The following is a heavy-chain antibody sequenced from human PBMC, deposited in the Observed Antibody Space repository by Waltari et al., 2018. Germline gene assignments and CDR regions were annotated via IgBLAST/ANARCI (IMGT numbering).Heavy chain of an antibody. CDR3: ATGGAFDI. CDR2: INPKSGET. Sequence: QVQRVQYGAEVKKPGASVKVSCKASGYTFTGYYMHGVRQATGQGLEWMGRINPKSGETIYAQKFQVRVNITEYTSTDTAYMELSSLRSEDTAVYYCATGGAFDIWGQGTMVTVSS. V-gene: IGHV1-2*06. J-gene: IGHJ3*02. CDR1: GYTFTGYY.